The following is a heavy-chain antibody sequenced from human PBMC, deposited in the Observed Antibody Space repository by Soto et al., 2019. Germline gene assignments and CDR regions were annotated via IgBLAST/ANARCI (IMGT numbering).Heavy chain of an antibody. CDR2: IIPLYGTT. CDR3: ATEGVAGIAAAGTAWFDR. D-gene: IGHD6-13*01. J-gene: IGHJ5*02. Sequence: QVQLVQSGAEVKKPGSSVKVSCKASRGTFSRYAISWVRQAPGQGLEWMGGIIPLYGTTNYAQKFQGRVTITADESTRIAYLELSSRRSEDTAIYYCATEGVAGIAAAGTAWFDRWGQGSLVTVSS. CDR1: RGTFSRYA. V-gene: IGHV1-69*12.